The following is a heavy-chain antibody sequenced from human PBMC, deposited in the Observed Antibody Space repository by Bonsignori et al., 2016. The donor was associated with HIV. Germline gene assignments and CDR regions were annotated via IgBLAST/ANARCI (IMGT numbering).Heavy chain of an antibody. CDR2: FYYSGST. V-gene: IGHV4-39*07. J-gene: IGHJ4*02. D-gene: IGHD3-3*01. CDR3: ARSPYDFWSDYKAYYFDF. Sequence: WIRQPPGKGLEWIGSFYYSGSTYLNPSLKSRVTIPVDTSKNQFSLNLSSVTAADTAVYYCARSPYDFWSDYKAYYFDFWGQGTLVTVSS.